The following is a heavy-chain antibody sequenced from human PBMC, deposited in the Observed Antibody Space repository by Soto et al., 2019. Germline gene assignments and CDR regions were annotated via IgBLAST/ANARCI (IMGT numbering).Heavy chain of an antibody. CDR1: GYTFTSHD. Sequence: QVQLVQSGTEVKKPGASVKVSCKASGYTFTSHDINWVRQATGQGLEWMGWMNPNSGNTGYAQKFQGRVTMTRNTSISTAYMELSSLRSEDTAVYYCARWDYGVYARFDYWSQGTLVTVSS. CDR3: ARWDYGVYARFDY. V-gene: IGHV1-8*01. D-gene: IGHD4-17*01. CDR2: MNPNSGNT. J-gene: IGHJ4*02.